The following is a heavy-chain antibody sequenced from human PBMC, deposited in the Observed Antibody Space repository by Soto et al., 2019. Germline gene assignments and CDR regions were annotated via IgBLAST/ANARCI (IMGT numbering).Heavy chain of an antibody. D-gene: IGHD3-3*01. J-gene: IGHJ4*02. CDR1: GFSFPNAF. CDR3: TTAQHISIFGVIIRDYFDS. V-gene: IGHV3-15*01. CDR2: IKSKTDGGTT. Sequence: PGGSLSLPCAASGFSFPNAFLTWVRLAPEEGLEWVGRIKSKTDGGTTDYAASVKGRFTISRDDSKNTLYLQMNSLKTEDTAVYYCTTAQHISIFGVIIRDYFDSWGLGT.